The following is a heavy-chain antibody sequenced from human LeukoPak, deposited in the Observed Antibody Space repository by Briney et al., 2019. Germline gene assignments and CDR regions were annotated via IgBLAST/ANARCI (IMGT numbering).Heavy chain of an antibody. D-gene: IGHD5-18*01. J-gene: IGHJ4*02. CDR1: GFTFSSYV. CDR3: ARTSYGHYYFDY. Sequence: PGGSLRLSCATSGFTFSSYVMSWVRQAPGKGLEWVSGISGGAYNTFYADSVKGRFTISRANSKNMLYLQLNNLRAEDTAVYYCARTSYGHYYFDYWGQGTLVTVSS. CDR2: ISGGAYNT. V-gene: IGHV3-23*01.